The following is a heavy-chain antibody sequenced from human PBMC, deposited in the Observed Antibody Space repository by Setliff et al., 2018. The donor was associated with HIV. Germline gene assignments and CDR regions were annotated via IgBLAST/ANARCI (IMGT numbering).Heavy chain of an antibody. CDR1: GVPTSASTYY. CDR2: IYYSGTT. Sequence: ETLSLTCTVSGVPTSASTYYWGWIRQAPGKGLEWIGSIYYSGTTYYNPSLRGRVTISVDRSRNQFSLTLNSVTAADTATYYCASRGIVVVTMSMPDEFFVHWGHGTLVTVSS. CDR3: ASRGIVVVTMSMPDEFFVH. J-gene: IGHJ1*01. V-gene: IGHV4-39*01. D-gene: IGHD2-21*02.